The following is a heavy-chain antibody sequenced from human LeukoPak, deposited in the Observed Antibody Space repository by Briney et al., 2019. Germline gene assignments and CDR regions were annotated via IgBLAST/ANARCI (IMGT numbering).Heavy chain of an antibody. CDR1: GGTFSSYA. D-gene: IGHD1-26*01. CDR2: IIPIFGTA. V-gene: IGHV1-69*05. Sequence: SVKVSCKASGGTFSSYAISWVRQAPGQGLEWMGGIIPIFGTANYAQKFQGRVTITTDESTSTAYMELSSLRSEDTAVYYCARADRRSLVGALGHYYYYYMDVWGKGTTVTVSS. CDR3: ARADRRSLVGALGHYYYYYMDV. J-gene: IGHJ6*03.